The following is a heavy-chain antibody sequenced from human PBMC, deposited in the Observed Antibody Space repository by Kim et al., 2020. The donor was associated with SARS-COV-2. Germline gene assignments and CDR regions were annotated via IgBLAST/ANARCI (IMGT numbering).Heavy chain of an antibody. V-gene: IGHV3-23*01. CDR1: GFTFNSYA. J-gene: IGHJ1*01. Sequence: GGSLRLSCAASGFTFNSYAMSWVRQAPGKGLVWVSGIRDSGGSTKYADSVKGRFSISRDNSKNTLYLQMDSLRAEDTVVYYCAKVTSGSSGWFEYFQHWGQGTLVTVSS. D-gene: IGHD6-19*01. CDR2: IRDSGGST. CDR3: AKVTSGSSGWFEYFQH.